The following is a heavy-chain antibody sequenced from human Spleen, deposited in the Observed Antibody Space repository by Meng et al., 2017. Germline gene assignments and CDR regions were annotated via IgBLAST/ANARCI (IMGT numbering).Heavy chain of an antibody. CDR2: INDVFGTT. CDR3: ATRGLLLRLRYFYGVDV. J-gene: IGHJ6*02. CDR1: GGIFSNSV. V-gene: IGHV1-69*06. Sequence: SVNVSCKAPGGIFSNSVVGWVLQAPGQGLEWMGGINDVFGTTNYAKKFQGRVTITEDTSTDTAYMELSSLRSDDTAVYYCATRGLLLRLRYFYGVDVWGQGTTVTVSS. D-gene: IGHD2-15*01.